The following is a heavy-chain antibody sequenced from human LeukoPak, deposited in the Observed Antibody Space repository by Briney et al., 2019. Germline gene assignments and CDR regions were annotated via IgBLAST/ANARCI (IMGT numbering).Heavy chain of an antibody. V-gene: IGHV1-8*01. J-gene: IGHJ6*02. CDR3: ARASSGYLAYYYYGMDV. D-gene: IGHD5-12*01. CDR1: GYTFTSYD. CDR2: MNPNSGNT. Sequence: ASVKVSCKASGYTFTSYDINWVRQATGQGLEWTGWMNPNSGNTGYAQKFQGRVTMTRNTSISTAYMELSSLRSEDTAVYYCARASSGYLAYYYYGMDVWGQGTTVTVSS.